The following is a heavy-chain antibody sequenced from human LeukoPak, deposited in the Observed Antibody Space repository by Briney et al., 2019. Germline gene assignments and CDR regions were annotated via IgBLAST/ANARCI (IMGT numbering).Heavy chain of an antibody. Sequence: PSETLSLTCAVYGGSFSIYYWSWIRQPPGKGLEWIGEINHSGSTNYNPSLKSRVTISVDTSKNQFSLKLSSVTAADTAVYYCARERTMVGGADIWGQGTKVTVSS. V-gene: IGHV4-34*01. CDR3: ARERTMVGGADI. J-gene: IGHJ3*02. CDR2: INHSGST. CDR1: GGSFSIYY. D-gene: IGHD2-21*01.